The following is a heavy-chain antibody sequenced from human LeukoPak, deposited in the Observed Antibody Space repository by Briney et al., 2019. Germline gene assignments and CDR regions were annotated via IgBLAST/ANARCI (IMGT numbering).Heavy chain of an antibody. D-gene: IGHD3-16*02. CDR2: LSHTANT. CDR1: GGSVNNSYW. V-gene: IGHV4-4*02. CDR3: ARGTYIWGSYRHFDF. Sequence: PSETLSLTCAVSGGSVNNSYWWSWVRPPPGKGLEWIGELSHTANTNHNPSLKSRVTIAVDKSKNQFSLKLNSVTAADTAVYYCARGTYIWGSYRHFDFWGQGMLVTVSS. J-gene: IGHJ4*02.